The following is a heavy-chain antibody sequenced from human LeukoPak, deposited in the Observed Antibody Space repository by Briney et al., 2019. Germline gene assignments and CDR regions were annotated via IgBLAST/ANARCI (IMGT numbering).Heavy chain of an antibody. J-gene: IGHJ4*02. Sequence: PGGSLRLSCAASGFTFSSYGMHWVRQAPGKGLEWVAFIRYDGSNKYYADSVKGRFTISRDNSKNTLYLQMNSLRAEDTAVYYCAKGERGYSYGSFDYWGQGTLFTVSS. CDR3: AKGERGYSYGSFDY. CDR1: GFTFSSYG. CDR2: IRYDGSNK. V-gene: IGHV3-30*02. D-gene: IGHD5-18*01.